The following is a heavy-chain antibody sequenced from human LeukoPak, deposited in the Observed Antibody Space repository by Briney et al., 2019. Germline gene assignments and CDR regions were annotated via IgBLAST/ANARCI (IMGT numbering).Heavy chain of an antibody. J-gene: IGHJ4*02. Sequence: SETLSLTCTVSGGSISSSSYYWGWIRQPPGKGLEWIGSIYYSGSTYYNPSLKSRVTISVDRSKNQFSLKLSSVTAADTAVYYCARTYYDILTGYWAYYFDYWGQGTLVTVSS. CDR3: ARTYYDILTGYWAYYFDY. D-gene: IGHD3-9*01. CDR1: GGSISSSSYY. V-gene: IGHV4-39*07. CDR2: IYYSGST.